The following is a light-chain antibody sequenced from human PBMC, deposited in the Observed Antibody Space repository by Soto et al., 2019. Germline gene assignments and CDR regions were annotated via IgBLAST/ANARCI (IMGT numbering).Light chain of an antibody. V-gene: IGKV1-12*01. Sequence: IQMTQSPPSVSASVGQRVTMSCRASQGVGCWLAWYQQKPGKVPKLLIYDTSNLHSGVPSRFSGSGSGTDFTLSISSLQPEDVATYYCKQSHRLPLTFGPGTKVDIK. CDR1: QGVGCW. CDR2: DTS. J-gene: IGKJ3*01. CDR3: KQSHRLPLT.